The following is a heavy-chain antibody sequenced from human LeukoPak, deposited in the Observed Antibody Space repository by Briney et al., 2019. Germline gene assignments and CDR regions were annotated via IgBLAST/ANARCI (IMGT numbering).Heavy chain of an antibody. Sequence: SETLSLTCTVSGGPISSYYWSWIRQPPGEGLEWIGYIYYTGSTNYNPSLKSRVTISVDTSKNQFSLKLSSVTAADTAVYDCARVVNYYDSSGYYWYFDYWGQGTLVTVSS. CDR3: ARVVNYYDSSGYYWYFDY. CDR1: GGPISSYY. CDR2: IYYTGST. J-gene: IGHJ4*02. V-gene: IGHV4-59*01. D-gene: IGHD3-22*01.